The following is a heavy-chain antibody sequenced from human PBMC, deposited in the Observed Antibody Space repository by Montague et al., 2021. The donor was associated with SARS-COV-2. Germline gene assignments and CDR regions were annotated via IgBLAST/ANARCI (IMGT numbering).Heavy chain of an antibody. D-gene: IGHD3-10*01. CDR2: INHSANT. CDR1: GGSLSGYY. Sequence: SETLSLTCAVHGGSLSGYYWSWIRQPPEKGLEWIGEINHSANTKYNPSLKSPVTISIDTSKNQFSLKMTSVTAATTATYYCASGIYPSGSYYKRYYYGLNIWGPGTTVIVSS. J-gene: IGHJ6*02. CDR3: ASGIYPSGSYYKRYYYGLNI. V-gene: IGHV4-34*01.